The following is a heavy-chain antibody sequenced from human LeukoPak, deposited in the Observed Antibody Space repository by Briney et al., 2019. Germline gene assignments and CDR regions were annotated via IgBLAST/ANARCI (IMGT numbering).Heavy chain of an antibody. J-gene: IGHJ3*02. D-gene: IGHD2-2*01. CDR3: TTELYCSSTSCPYAFDI. V-gene: IGHV3-15*01. Sequence: GGSLRLSCAASGFTLSYTWMSWVRQAPGKGLEWVGRIKTKTEGGTTDSAAPVAGRFTISRDDSRNTLFLQMNSLTAEDTAVYYCTTELYCSSTSCPYAFDIWGQGATVTVSS. CDR2: IKTKTEGGTT. CDR1: GFTLSYTW.